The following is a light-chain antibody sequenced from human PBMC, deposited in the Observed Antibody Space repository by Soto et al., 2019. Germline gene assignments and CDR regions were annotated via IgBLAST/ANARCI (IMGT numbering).Light chain of an antibody. CDR3: QSYDSSLSGSV. CDR2: GNT. V-gene: IGLV1-40*01. J-gene: IGLJ2*01. CDR1: SSNIGAGYD. Sequence: QSVPTQPPSVSRAPGQRVTTSCTGSSSNIGAGYDVHWYQQPPGTAPKLLIYGNTNRPSGVPDRFAASKSGTSASLAITGLQAEDEADYYCQSYDSSLSGSVFGGGTKVTVL.